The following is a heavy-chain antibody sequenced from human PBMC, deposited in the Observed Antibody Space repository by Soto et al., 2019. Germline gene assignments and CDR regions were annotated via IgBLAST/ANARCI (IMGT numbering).Heavy chain of an antibody. D-gene: IGHD1-20*01. CDR3: ARDIGTVITGTKYHFYYYYAMDV. J-gene: IGHJ6*02. CDR1: GFTFSSYA. Sequence: PGGSLRLSCAASGFTFSSYAMHWVRQAPGKGLEWVAVISYDGSNKYYAGSVKGRFTISRDNSKNTLYLQMNSLRAEDTAVYYCARDIGTVITGTKYHFYYYYAMDVWGQGTTVTVSS. CDR2: ISYDGSNK. V-gene: IGHV3-30-3*01.